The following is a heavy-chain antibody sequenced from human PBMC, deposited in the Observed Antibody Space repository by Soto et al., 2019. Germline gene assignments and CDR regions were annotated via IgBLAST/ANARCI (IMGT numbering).Heavy chain of an antibody. CDR1: GFTFSSYS. V-gene: IGHV3-21*01. CDR3: ARDQPGYSYGYGLGY. CDR2: ISSSSSYI. Sequence: PGGSLRLSCAAPGFTFSSYSMNWVRQAPGKGLEWVSSISSSSSYIYYADSVKGRSTISRDNAKNSLYLQMNSLRAEDTAVYYCARDQPGYSYGYGLGYWGQGTLVTVSS. J-gene: IGHJ4*02. D-gene: IGHD5-18*01.